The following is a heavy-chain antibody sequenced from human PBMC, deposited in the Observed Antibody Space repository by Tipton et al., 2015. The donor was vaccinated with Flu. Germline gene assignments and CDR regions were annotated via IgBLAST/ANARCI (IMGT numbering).Heavy chain of an antibody. CDR1: GGSISSSSYY. CDR2: IYYSGST. D-gene: IGHD3-3*01. CDR3: ARVRGHAYDFWSGRTWFDP. V-gene: IGHV4-39*01. Sequence: TLSLTCTVSGGSISSSSYYWGWIRQPPGKGLEWIGSIYYSGSTYYNPSLKSRVTISVDTSKNQFSLKLSSVTAADTAVYYCARVRGHAYDFWSGRTWFDPWGQGTLVTVSS. J-gene: IGHJ5*02.